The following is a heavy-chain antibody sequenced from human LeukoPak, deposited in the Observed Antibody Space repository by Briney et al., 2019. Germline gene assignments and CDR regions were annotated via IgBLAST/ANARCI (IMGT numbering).Heavy chain of an antibody. V-gene: IGHV3-23*01. D-gene: IGHD3-10*02. Sequence: GGSLRLSCAASGFTFSSYAMSWVRQAPGKGLEWVSAISGSGDSTYYADSVRGRFTISRDNAKNSLYLQMNSLRAEDTAVYYCAELGITMIGGVWGKGTTVTISS. CDR3: AELGITMIGGV. CDR2: ISGSGDST. CDR1: GFTFSSYA. J-gene: IGHJ6*04.